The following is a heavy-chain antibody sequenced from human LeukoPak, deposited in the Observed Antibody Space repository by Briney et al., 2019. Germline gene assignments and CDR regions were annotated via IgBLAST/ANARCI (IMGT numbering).Heavy chain of an antibody. Sequence: PGGSLRLSCVASGFTLSSYMMSWVRQVPGKGLEWVSGISGSAVGTFYSDSVRGRFTISRDSPKNTLYLQMNSLRAEDTAVYYCARDFMATITDYWGQGALVTVSS. D-gene: IGHD5-24*01. V-gene: IGHV3-23*01. CDR3: ARDFMATITDY. CDR1: GFTLSSYM. CDR2: ISGSAVGT. J-gene: IGHJ4*02.